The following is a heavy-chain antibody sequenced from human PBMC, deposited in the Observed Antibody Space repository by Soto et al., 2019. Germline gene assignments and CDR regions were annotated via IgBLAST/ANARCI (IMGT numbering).Heavy chain of an antibody. J-gene: IGHJ4*02. V-gene: IGHV3-48*01. Sequence: GGSLRLSCSASGFTFSSYSMNWVRQAPGKGLEWISYISSDGGAIYYADSVKGRFTISRDNAENSLYLQVNSLRVEDTAVYYCARDTRWSLDNWGQGTLVTVSS. CDR3: ARDTRWSLDN. D-gene: IGHD2-15*01. CDR1: GFTFSSYS. CDR2: ISSDGGAI.